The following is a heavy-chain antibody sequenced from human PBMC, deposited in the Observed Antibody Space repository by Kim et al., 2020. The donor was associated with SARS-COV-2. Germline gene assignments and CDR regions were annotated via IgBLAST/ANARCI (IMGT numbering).Heavy chain of an antibody. J-gene: IGHJ4*02. D-gene: IGHD3-10*01. CDR1: GFTFSSYA. V-gene: IGHV3-30*04. CDR3: ARGPPRDREVQYYYGSGPDY. Sequence: GGSLRLSCAASGFTFSSYAMHWVRQAPGKGLEWVAVISYDGSNKYYADSVKGRFTISRDNSKNTLYLQMNSLRDEDTAVYYCARGPPRDREVQYYYGSGPDYWGQGTLVTVSS. CDR2: ISYDGSNK.